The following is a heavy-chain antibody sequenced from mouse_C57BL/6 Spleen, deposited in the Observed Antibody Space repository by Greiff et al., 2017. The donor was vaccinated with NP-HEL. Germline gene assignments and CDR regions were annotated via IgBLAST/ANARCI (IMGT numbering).Heavy chain of an antibody. CDR3: ARRDGSSFYAMDY. Sequence: QVQLQQPGAELVKPGASVKLSCKASGYTFTSYWMPWVKQRPGRGLEWIGRIDPNSGVTKYNEKFKSKATLTVDKPSSTAYMQLSSLTSEDSSVYYCARRDGSSFYAMDYWGQGTSVTVSS. V-gene: IGHV1-72*01. J-gene: IGHJ4*01. CDR2: IDPNSGVT. CDR1: GYTFTSYW. D-gene: IGHD1-1*01.